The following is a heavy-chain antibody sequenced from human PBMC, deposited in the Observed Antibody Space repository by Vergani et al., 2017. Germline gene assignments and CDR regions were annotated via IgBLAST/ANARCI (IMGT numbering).Heavy chain of an antibody. J-gene: IGHJ3*02. D-gene: IGHD3-22*01. CDR2: IYHSGST. CDR3: SRQAYYDSSGYYSFGSTVKNAFDI. CDR1: GYSISSGYY. V-gene: IGHV4-38-2*01. Sequence: QLQLQESGPGLVKPSETLSLTCAVSGYSISSGYYWGWIRQPPGKGLEWIGSIYHSGSTYYNPSLKSRGTISVDTSKNQFSLKLSSVTAADTAVYYCSRQAYYDSSGYYSFGSTVKNAFDIWGQGTMVTVSS.